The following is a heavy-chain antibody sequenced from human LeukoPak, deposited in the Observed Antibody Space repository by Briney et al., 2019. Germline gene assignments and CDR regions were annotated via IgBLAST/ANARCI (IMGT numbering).Heavy chain of an antibody. CDR3: AKQRLGGLRSGFDV. CDR1: GFTFNSYS. J-gene: IGHJ3*01. V-gene: IGHV3-23*01. D-gene: IGHD4-17*01. CDR2: ISRSGDYT. Sequence: GVSLRLSCAASGFTFNSYSMNWVRQAPGKGLEWVSGISRSGDYTYYADSVKGRFTISRDNSKNTLYLQMSSLRAEDTALYYCAKQRLGGLRSGFDVWGQGTMVTVSS.